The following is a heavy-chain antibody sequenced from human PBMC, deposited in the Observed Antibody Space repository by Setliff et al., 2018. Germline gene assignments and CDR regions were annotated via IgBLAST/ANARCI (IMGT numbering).Heavy chain of an antibody. Sequence: PSETLSLTCTVSDGSISGYYWSWIRQPAGKGLEWIGRISTSGSTNYNPSLKSRLTMSVDTSKNQFSLKVTSVTAADTAVYYCVRSMPDTANFDYWGQGTLVTVSS. CDR2: ISTSGST. CDR3: VRSMPDTANFDY. D-gene: IGHD5-18*01. CDR1: DGSISGYY. J-gene: IGHJ4*02. V-gene: IGHV4-4*07.